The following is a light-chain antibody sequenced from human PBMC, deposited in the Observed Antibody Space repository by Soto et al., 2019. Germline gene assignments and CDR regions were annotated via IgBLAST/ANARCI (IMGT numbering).Light chain of an antibody. CDR3: QQYNNWPRRT. CDR1: QSVSSN. V-gene: IGKV3-15*01. CDR2: GAS. J-gene: IGKJ1*01. Sequence: EIVMTQSPATLSVSPGERATLSCRASQSVSSNLAWYQQKPGQAPRLLIYGASTSDTGIPARFSGSGSGTEFTLIISSLQSEDFAVYYCQQYNNWPRRTFGQGTKVEIK.